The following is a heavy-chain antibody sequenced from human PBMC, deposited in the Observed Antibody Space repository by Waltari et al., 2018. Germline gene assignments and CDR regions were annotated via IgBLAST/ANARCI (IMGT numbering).Heavy chain of an antibody. Sequence: QVQLQQSGPGLVKPSQPLPLTCAISGDSAPSYRSAWNWIRQSPSRGFEWLGRTYFRSKWSDDYAVSVRGRLTINPDTSKNQFSLQLNSVTPEDTAVYYCARGVVANTYYFDYWGQGTLVTVSS. CDR3: ARGVVANTYYFDY. J-gene: IGHJ4*02. D-gene: IGHD2-15*01. CDR1: GDSAPSYRSA. V-gene: IGHV6-1*01. CDR2: TYFRSKWSD.